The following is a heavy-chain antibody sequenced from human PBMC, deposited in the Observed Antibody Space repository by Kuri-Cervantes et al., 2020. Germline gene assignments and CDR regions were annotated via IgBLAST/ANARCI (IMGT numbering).Heavy chain of an antibody. CDR3: ARSSGSSRSQYSFDY. V-gene: IGHV3-7*01. Sequence: GESQKISCAASGFTFSSHGMQWVRQAPGKGLEWVANIKQDGSVRYYVNSVKGRFTISRNNAENSLYLQMSSLSAEDTAVYYCARSSGSSRSQYSFDYWGQGTLVTVSS. D-gene: IGHD1-26*01. J-gene: IGHJ4*02. CDR2: IKQDGSVR. CDR1: GFTFSSHG.